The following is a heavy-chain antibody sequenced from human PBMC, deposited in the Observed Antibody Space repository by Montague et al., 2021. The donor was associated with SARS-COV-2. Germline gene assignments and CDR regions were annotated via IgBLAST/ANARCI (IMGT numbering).Heavy chain of an antibody. V-gene: IGHV4-59*01. Sequence: SETLSLTCNVAGGSMSGYNWSWIRQPPGKGLQWIGSMYNSENTSXNPSLKSRVTIPVDTSKKQFSLRLSSVTAADTAVYFCARGINSAGSYYYHLDVWGQGTTVTVSS. D-gene: IGHD2-21*01. J-gene: IGHJ6*02. CDR1: GGSMSGYN. CDR2: MYNSENT. CDR3: ARGINSAGSYYYHLDV.